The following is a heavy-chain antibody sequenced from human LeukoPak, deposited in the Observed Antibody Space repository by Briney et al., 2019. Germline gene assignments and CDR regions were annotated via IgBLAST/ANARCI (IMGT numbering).Heavy chain of an antibody. D-gene: IGHD6-19*01. V-gene: IGHV4-39*01. J-gene: IGHJ5*02. CDR3: ARTVAGYNWFDP. CDR2: IYYSGST. Sequence: PSETLSLTCTVSGGSISSSSYYWGWIRQPPGKGLEWIGSIYYSGSTYYNPSLKSRVTISVDTSKNQFSLKLSSVTAADTAVHYCARTVAGYNWFDPWGQGTLVTVSS. CDR1: GGSISSSSYY.